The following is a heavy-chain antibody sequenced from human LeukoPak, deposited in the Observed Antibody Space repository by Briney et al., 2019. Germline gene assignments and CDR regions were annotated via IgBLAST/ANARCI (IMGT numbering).Heavy chain of an antibody. Sequence: GGSLRLSCAASGFTFGDTWMNWVRQVPGQGLEWVANIKQDGSEKFYVASVKGRFTVSRDNAKNSLYLQLNSLRAEDTAVYYCGTRAYWGQGTLVTVSS. CDR1: GFTFGDTW. J-gene: IGHJ4*02. CDR2: IKQDGSEK. CDR3: GTRAY. V-gene: IGHV3-7*01.